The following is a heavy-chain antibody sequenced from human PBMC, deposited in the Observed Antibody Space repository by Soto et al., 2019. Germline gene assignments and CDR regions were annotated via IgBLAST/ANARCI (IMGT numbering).Heavy chain of an antibody. J-gene: IGHJ4*02. CDR2: TYYRSKWYN. V-gene: IGHV6-1*01. CDR1: GDSVSSKSAA. Sequence: PSETLCLTCAISGDSVSSKSAAWNWIRQSPSRGLEWLGRTYYRSKWYNDYAVSVKSRITINPDTSKNQFSLQLNSVTPEDTAVYYCAREPRGYSSGWSPGYFDDWGQGTLVTVSS. CDR3: AREPRGYSSGWSPGYFDD. D-gene: IGHD6-19*01.